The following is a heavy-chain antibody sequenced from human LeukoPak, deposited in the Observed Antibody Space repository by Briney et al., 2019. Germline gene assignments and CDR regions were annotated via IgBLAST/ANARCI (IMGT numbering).Heavy chain of an antibody. D-gene: IGHD2-15*01. Sequence: GGSLRLSCAASGFIVSSNYMSWVRQAPGKGLEWVSSISASGGTTFYADSVKGRFSISRDNSRNTLFLQMNTLRAEDTAVYYCANPLGYCSAGTCYALDVWGQGTTVTVSS. J-gene: IGHJ6*02. V-gene: IGHV3-23*01. CDR2: ISASGGTT. CDR1: GFIVSSNY. CDR3: ANPLGYCSAGTCYALDV.